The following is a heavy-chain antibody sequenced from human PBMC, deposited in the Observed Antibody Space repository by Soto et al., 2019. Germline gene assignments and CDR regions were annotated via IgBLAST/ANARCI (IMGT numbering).Heavy chain of an antibody. CDR2: ISGSGGST. Sequence: GGSLRLSCAASGFTFSSYAMSWVRQAPGKGLEWVSAISGSGGSTYYADSVKGRFTISRDNSKNTLYLQMNSLRAEDTAVYYCATARMTTYGPYYFDYWGQGTLVTVSS. V-gene: IGHV3-23*01. D-gene: IGHD4-17*01. CDR1: GFTFSSYA. CDR3: ATARMTTYGPYYFDY. J-gene: IGHJ4*02.